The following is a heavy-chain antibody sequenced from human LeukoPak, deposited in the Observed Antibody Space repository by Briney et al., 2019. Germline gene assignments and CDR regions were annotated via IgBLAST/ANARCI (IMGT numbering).Heavy chain of an antibody. Sequence: ASVTVSCKASGYTFTSYGISWVRQAPGQGLEWMGWISAYNGNTNYAQKLQGRVTMTTDTSTGTAYMELRSLRSDDTAVYYCARDNSVEDTAWWFDPWGQGTLVTVSS. CDR3: ARDNSVEDTAWWFDP. CDR2: ISAYNGNT. V-gene: IGHV1-18*01. CDR1: GYTFTSYG. D-gene: IGHD4-23*01. J-gene: IGHJ5*02.